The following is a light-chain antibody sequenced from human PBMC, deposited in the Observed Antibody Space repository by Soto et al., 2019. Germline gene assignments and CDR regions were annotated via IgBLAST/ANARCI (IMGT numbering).Light chain of an antibody. V-gene: IGKV1-39*01. CDR1: QSISSY. CDR2: AAS. J-gene: IGKJ1*01. CDR3: QQTYSTPRT. Sequence: DIQMTQSPSSLSASVGDRVTITCRASQSISSYLNWYQQKPGKAPKLLIYAASSLQSGVPSRFSGSGSGTDFTLTISSRRSEDFAAYYCQQTYSTPRTFGQRTKVEIQ.